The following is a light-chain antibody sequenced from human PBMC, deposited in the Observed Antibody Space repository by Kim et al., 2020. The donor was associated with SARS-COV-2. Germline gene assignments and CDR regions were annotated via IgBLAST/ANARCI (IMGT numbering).Light chain of an antibody. CDR1: QSISSY. V-gene: IGKV1-39*01. J-gene: IGKJ4*01. CDR2: AAS. Sequence: DIQMTQSPSSLSASVGDRVTITCRASQSISSYLNWYQQKPGKAPKLLIYAASSLQSGVPSRFSGSGSGTDFTLTISSLQPEDFATYYCQQSYSTPFTIGGATKVDIK. CDR3: QQSYSTPFT.